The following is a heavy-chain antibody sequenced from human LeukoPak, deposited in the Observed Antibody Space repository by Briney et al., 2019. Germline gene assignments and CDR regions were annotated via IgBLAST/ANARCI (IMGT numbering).Heavy chain of an antibody. Sequence: QPGRSLRLSCAASGFTLSSYGMHWVRQAPGKGLEWVAVTWYDASVEYYADSVKGRFTISRDNSKNRVYLQMNSLRAEDTAVYYCAREGGATVTTPYYYYGMDVWGQGTTVTVSS. CDR3: AREGGATVTTPYYYYGMDV. CDR1: GFTLSSYG. CDR2: TWYDASVE. D-gene: IGHD4-11*01. V-gene: IGHV3-33*01. J-gene: IGHJ6*02.